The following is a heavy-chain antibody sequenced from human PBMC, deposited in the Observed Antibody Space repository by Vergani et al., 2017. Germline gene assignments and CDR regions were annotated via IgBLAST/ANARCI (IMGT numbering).Heavy chain of an antibody. Sequence: QVQLVESGGGVVQPGRSLRLSCAASGFTFNNYGMHWVRQAPGKGLEWVAVVSYDGSNKYYADSVKGRFTVSRDNSKNMLYLQMNSLRAEDTAVYYCTTARVSSDYFGYYYYYMDVWGRGTTVTVSS. J-gene: IGHJ6*03. D-gene: IGHD3-22*01. V-gene: IGHV3-30*03. CDR1: GFTFNNYG. CDR3: TTARVSSDYFGYYYYYMDV. CDR2: VSYDGSNK.